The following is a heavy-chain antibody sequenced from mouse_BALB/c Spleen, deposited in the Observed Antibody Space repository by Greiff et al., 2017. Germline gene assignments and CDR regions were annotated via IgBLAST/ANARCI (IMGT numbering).Heavy chain of an antibody. Sequence: QVQLQQPGAELVKPGASVKMSCKASGYTFTSYWMHWVKQRPGQGLEWIGVIDPSDSYTSYNQKFKGKATLTVDTSSSTAYMQLSSLTSEDSAVYYCTRGFDYWGQGTTLTGSS. V-gene: IGHV1S127*01. CDR3: TRGFDY. CDR1: GYTFTSYW. J-gene: IGHJ2*01. CDR2: IDPSDSYT.